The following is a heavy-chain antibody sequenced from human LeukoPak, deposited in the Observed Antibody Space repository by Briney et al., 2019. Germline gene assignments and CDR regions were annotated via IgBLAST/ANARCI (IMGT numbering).Heavy chain of an antibody. CDR3: AMYTDLVAFDI. CDR1: GYTFTGYY. D-gene: IGHD2-2*02. Sequence: GASVKVSCKASGYTFTGYYMHWVRQAPGQGLEWMGWMNPNSGNTGYAQKFQGRVTITRNTSISTAYMELSSLRSEDTAVYYCAMYTDLVAFDIWGQGTMVTVSS. CDR2: MNPNSGNT. J-gene: IGHJ3*02. V-gene: IGHV1-8*03.